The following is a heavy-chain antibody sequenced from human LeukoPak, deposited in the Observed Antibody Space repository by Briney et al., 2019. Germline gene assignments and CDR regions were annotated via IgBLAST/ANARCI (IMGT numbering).Heavy chain of an antibody. CDR1: GFTFSSHG. CDR3: TKGGYSNSWYGDY. CDR2: ISYDGTNS. V-gene: IGHV3-30*18. Sequence: GGSLRLSCAASGFTFSSHGMHWVRQAPGKGLEWVAGISYDGTNSYYADSVKGRFTVSRDNSKSTLYLQINNLRPEDTAVYYCTKGGYSNSWYGDYWGQGTLVTVSS. J-gene: IGHJ4*02. D-gene: IGHD6-13*01.